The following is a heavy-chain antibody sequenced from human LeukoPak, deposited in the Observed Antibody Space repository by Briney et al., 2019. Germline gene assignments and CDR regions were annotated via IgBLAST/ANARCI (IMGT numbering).Heavy chain of an antibody. CDR3: AKDSGGGSYFGVIYYFDY. V-gene: IGHV3-23*01. Sequence: GGSLRLSCAASGFTFSSYAMSWVRQAPGKGLEWVSAISGSGGSTYYADSVKGRFTISRDNSKNTLYLQMNSLRAEDTAVYYCAKDSGGGSYFGVIYYFDYWGQGTLVTVSS. CDR1: GFTFSSYA. D-gene: IGHD1-26*01. J-gene: IGHJ4*02. CDR2: ISGSGGST.